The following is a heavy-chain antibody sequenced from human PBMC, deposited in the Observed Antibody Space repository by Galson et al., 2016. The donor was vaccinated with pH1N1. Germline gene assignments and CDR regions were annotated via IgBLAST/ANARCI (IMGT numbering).Heavy chain of an antibody. CDR2: TIPVFGAP. Sequence: SVKVSCKASGGTFTFYAFTWVRQAPGQGLEWMGGTIPVFGAPTYAQKFQGRVTITTDDSTRTAYMELRSPRSEDTAVYYCATRRGKDYSDRGGYLAYWGQGTLVTVSS. J-gene: IGHJ4*02. CDR3: ATRRGKDYSDRGGYLAY. D-gene: IGHD3-22*01. CDR1: GGTFTFYA. V-gene: IGHV1-69*05.